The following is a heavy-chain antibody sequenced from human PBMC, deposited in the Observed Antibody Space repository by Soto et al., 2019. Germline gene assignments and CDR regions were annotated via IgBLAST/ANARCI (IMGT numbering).Heavy chain of an antibody. D-gene: IGHD2-2*02. J-gene: IGHJ5*02. CDR3: AKDVGRRPVRVPAAIPPGGHNCFDP. CDR2: IIPIFGTA. CDR1: GGTFSSYA. V-gene: IGHV1-69*01. Sequence: QVQLVQSGAEVQKPGSSVKVSCKASGGTFSSYAISWVRQAPGQGLEWMGGIIPIFGTANYAQKFQGRVTITADESTGTAYMELSSLRAEDTAVYYCAKDVGRRPVRVPAAIPPGGHNCFDPWGQGTLVTVSS.